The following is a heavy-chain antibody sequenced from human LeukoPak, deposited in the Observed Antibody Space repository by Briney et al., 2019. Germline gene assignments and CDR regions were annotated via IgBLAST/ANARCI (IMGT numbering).Heavy chain of an antibody. CDR2: INHSGST. V-gene: IGHV4-34*01. Sequence: PSETLSLTCAVYGGSFSGYYWSWIRQPPGKGLEWIGEINHSGSTNYNPSLKSRVTISVDTSKNQFSLKLSSVTAADTAVYYCAIGGEYSSSSSSSLDYWGQGTLVTVSS. J-gene: IGHJ4*02. D-gene: IGHD6-6*01. CDR3: AIGGEYSSSSSSSLDY. CDR1: GGSFSGYY.